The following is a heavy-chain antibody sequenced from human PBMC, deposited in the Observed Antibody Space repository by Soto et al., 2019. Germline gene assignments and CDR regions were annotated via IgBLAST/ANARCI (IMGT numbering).Heavy chain of an antibody. CDR1: GFTFSGYG. D-gene: IGHD3-3*01. V-gene: IGHV3-30*03. CDR2: VSSDASLK. CDR3: ARDRVKTSGVVIWFDP. J-gene: IGHJ5*02. Sequence: GGSLRLSCAASGFTFSGYGMHWVRQAPGKGLEWMAFVSSDASLKYYADSVKGRFTISRDNSKNTLYLQMSSLRGDDTAVYYCARDRVKTSGVVIWFDPWGQGTLVTVSS.